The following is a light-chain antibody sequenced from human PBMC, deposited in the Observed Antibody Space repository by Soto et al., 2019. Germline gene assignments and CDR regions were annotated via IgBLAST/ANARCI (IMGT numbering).Light chain of an antibody. CDR3: QQYAAWPLT. V-gene: IGKV3D-15*01. Sequence: EVVMIQFAAVASEKTGERTSISCRASQSIGTNLGWYQQNPGQAPRLLIIKPSIRAAGVPARFSGSGSGTEFTLTISSLQSEDIAVYYCQQYAAWPLTFGGGTKVDIK. CDR2: KPS. J-gene: IGKJ4*01. CDR1: QSIGTN.